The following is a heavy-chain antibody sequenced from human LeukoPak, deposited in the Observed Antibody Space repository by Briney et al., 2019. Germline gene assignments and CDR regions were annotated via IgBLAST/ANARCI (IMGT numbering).Heavy chain of an antibody. CDR1: GFTFNTYS. D-gene: IGHD3-22*01. J-gene: IGHJ3*02. Sequence: GGSLRLSCAASGFTFNTYSMNWVRQAPGKGLEWVSSMTRNSNYIYYADSLKGRFTVSRDNAKNSLYLHMNSLRAEDTAIYYCARTYHYDGGGYPIWGQGTMVTVSS. V-gene: IGHV3-21*01. CDR2: MTRNSNYI. CDR3: ARTYHYDGGGYPI.